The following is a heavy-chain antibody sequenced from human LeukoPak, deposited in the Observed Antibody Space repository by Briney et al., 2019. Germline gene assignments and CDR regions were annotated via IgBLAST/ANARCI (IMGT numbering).Heavy chain of an antibody. V-gene: IGHV1-69*13. J-gene: IGHJ3*02. D-gene: IGHD3-22*01. CDR2: IIPIFGTA. CDR1: GGTFSSYA. CDR3: AREGSAGGYITHAFDI. Sequence: SVKVSCKASGGTFSSYAISWVRQAPGQGLEWMGGIIPIFGTANYAQKFQGRVTITADESTSTAYMELSSLRSEDTAVYYWAREGSAGGYITHAFDIWGQGTMVSVSS.